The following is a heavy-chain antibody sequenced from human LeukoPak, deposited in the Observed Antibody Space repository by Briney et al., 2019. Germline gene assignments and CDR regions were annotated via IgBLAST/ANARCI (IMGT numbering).Heavy chain of an antibody. D-gene: IGHD2-2*01. V-gene: IGHV4-39*07. CDR3: ARGRYQRY. CDR1: GGSISSSSYY. J-gene: IGHJ4*02. CDR2: INHSGST. Sequence: SETLSLTCTVSGGSISSSSYYWTWIRQPPGKGLEWIGEINHSGSTNYNPSLKSRVTISVDTSKNQFSLKLSSVTAADTAVYYCARGRYQRYWGQGTLVTVSS.